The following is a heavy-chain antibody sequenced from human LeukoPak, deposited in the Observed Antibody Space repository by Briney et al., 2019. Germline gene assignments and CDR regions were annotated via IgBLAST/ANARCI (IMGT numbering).Heavy chain of an antibody. Sequence: ASVKVSCKASGYTFTTHGISWVRQAPGQGLEWMGWINPNSGGTNYAQKFQGRVTMTRDTSISTAYMELSRLRSDDTAVYYCASLGVVVMSDAFDIWGQGTMVTVSS. D-gene: IGHD3-22*01. CDR2: INPNSGGT. J-gene: IGHJ3*02. CDR3: ASLGVVVMSDAFDI. CDR1: GYTFTTHG. V-gene: IGHV1-2*02.